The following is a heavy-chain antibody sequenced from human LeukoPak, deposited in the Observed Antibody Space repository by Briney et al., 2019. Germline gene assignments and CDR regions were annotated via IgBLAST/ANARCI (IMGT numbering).Heavy chain of an antibody. CDR2: IRPNNGNT. Sequence: GASVKVSCKASGYTFTNYGISWVRQAPGQGLEWMGWIRPNNGNTNYAQRLQGRVTMTTDTSTSTAYMELRSLRCDDTAVYSCTRGHLGLRYFDYWAQGPLVTVPS. V-gene: IGHV1-18*01. D-gene: IGHD7-27*01. CDR3: TRGHLGLRYFDY. CDR1: GYTFTNYG. J-gene: IGHJ4*02.